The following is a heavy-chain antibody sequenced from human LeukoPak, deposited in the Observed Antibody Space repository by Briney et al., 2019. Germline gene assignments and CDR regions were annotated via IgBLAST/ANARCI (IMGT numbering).Heavy chain of an antibody. V-gene: IGHV3-53*01. Sequence: GGSLRLSCAASGFTIITNDMTWVRQAPGKGLEWVSVLYSDGNTKYADSVQGRFTISRDNSKNTLYLEMNSLSPDDTAVYYCAKGVEPLAANTLAYWGQGTLVTVSS. CDR1: GFTIITND. D-gene: IGHD1-14*01. CDR3: AKGVEPLAANTLAY. CDR2: LYSDGNT. J-gene: IGHJ4*02.